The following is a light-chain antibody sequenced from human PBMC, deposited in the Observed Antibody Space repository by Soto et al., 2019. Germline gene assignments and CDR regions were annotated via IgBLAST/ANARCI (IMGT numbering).Light chain of an antibody. CDR2: EGS. V-gene: IGLV2-23*01. CDR3: CSYAGSSTYV. Sequence: QSALTQPASVSGSPGQSVTISCTGTSSDVGSYNLVSWYQQHPGKAPKLMIYEGSTRPSGLSNRFSGSKSGNTASLTISGLQAEDEADYYCCSYAGSSTYVCGTGTKVTLL. CDR1: SSDVGSYNL. J-gene: IGLJ1*01.